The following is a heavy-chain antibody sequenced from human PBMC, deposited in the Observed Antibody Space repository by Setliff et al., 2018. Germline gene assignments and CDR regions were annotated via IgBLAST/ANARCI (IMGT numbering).Heavy chain of an antibody. D-gene: IGHD1-26*01. J-gene: IGHJ6*03. CDR3: ATDVNQWDPTYMDV. Sequence: GASVKVSCKASGYTFSSYAMNWVRQAPGQGLEWMGSISGYTGETNYAQKFQARVTMTADTSTRTAYLELRALTSDDTAVYYCATDVNQWDPTYMDVWGEGTTVTVSS. V-gene: IGHV1-18*01. CDR1: GYTFSSYA. CDR2: ISGYTGET.